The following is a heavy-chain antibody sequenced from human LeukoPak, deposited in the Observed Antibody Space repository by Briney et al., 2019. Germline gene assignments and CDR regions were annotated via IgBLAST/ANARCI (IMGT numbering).Heavy chain of an antibody. D-gene: IGHD6-13*01. CDR3: AKAQAAAGRNWFYP. V-gene: IGHV3-23*01. J-gene: IGHJ5*02. CDR2: ISDTT. Sequence: PGGSLRLSCAASGFTFSTYAMSWVRQAPGKGLEWVSAISDTTYYADSVKGRFTISRDNSRNTLYLQMSSLRTEDTAVYYCAKAQAAAGRNWFYPWGQGTLVTVSS. CDR1: GFTFSTYA.